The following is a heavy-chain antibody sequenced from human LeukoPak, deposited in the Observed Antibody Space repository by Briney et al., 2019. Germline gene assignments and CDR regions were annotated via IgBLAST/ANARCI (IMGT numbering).Heavy chain of an antibody. CDR3: AKNNRYYYYMDV. CDR1: GFTFDDYA. V-gene: IGHV3-43D*04. Sequence: GGSLRLSCAASGFTFDDYAMHWVRQAPGKGLEWVSLISWDGGSTYYADSVKGRFTISRDNSKNSLYLQMNSLRAEDTALYYCAKNNRYYYYMDVWGKGTTVTVSS. CDR2: ISWDGGST. J-gene: IGHJ6*03.